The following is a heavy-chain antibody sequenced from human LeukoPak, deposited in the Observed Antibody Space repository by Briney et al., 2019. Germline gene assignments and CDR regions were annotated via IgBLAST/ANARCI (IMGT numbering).Heavy chain of an antibody. J-gene: IGHJ4*02. Sequence: ASVKLSCKVSGYTLTELSMHWVRQAPGKGLEWMGGFDPEDGETIYAQKFQGRVTMTEDTATDTAYMELSSLRSEDTAVYYRATYCSSTSCYAGFDYWGQGTLVTVSS. D-gene: IGHD2-2*01. CDR1: GYTLTELS. V-gene: IGHV1-24*01. CDR3: ATYCSSTSCYAGFDY. CDR2: FDPEDGET.